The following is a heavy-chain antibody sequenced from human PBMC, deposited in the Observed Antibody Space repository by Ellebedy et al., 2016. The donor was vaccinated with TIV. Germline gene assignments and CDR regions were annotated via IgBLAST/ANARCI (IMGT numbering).Heavy chain of an antibody. J-gene: IGHJ3*02. CDR1: GLTVNTNY. CDR3: ARDYGGRGATFDI. V-gene: IGHV3-66*01. Sequence: PGGSLRLSCAASGLTVNTNYIRWVRQAPGKGLEWVSVIYSSGSIFYADSVKGRFTISRDNSKNTVYLQMNSLRAEDTAMYYCARDYGGRGATFDIWGQGTMVTVSS. D-gene: IGHD4/OR15-4a*01. CDR2: IYSSGSI.